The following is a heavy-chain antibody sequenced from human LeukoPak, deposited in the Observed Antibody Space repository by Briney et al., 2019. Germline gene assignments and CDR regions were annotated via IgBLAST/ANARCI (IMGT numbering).Heavy chain of an antibody. CDR1: GGSINSYY. CDR3: ARANRYDLFFDY. CDR2: IYYSGSS. J-gene: IGHJ4*02. V-gene: IGHV4-59*01. D-gene: IGHD5-12*01. Sequence: SETLSLTCNVSGGSINSYYWSWIRQPPGRGLEWIGYIYYSGSSNYNPSLKSRVTISVDTSKNQISLKLSSVTAADTAVYYCARANRYDLFFDYWGQGTLVTVSS.